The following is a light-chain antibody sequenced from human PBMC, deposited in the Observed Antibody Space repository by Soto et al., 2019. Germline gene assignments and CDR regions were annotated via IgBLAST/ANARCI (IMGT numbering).Light chain of an antibody. Sequence: EVVMTQSPATLSVSPGERVTLSCRASESVHRNLAWYHQKPGQGPSLLIYYASTRATGVPDRFTGSGSGPKFTLPIRYLESAYFAIYHCQHDSNWHPTFGPGTKVDSK. V-gene: IGKV3-15*01. CDR1: ESVHRN. CDR2: YAS. J-gene: IGKJ3*01. CDR3: QHDSNWHPT.